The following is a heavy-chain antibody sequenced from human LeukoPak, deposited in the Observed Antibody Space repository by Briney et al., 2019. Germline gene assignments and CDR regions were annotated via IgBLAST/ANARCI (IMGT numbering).Heavy chain of an antibody. Sequence: GGPLRLSCAASGFTFSTYAMHWVRQAPAKGLEWVAVTSFDGTTKYYADSVKGRFTVSRDNSKNTLILQMNSLRAEDTAVYYCARGSSTNCYGGNCFYYYMAVWGKGTTVTVSS. CDR2: TSFDGTTK. CDR1: GFTFSTYA. J-gene: IGHJ6*03. CDR3: ARGSSTNCYGGNCFYYYMAV. V-gene: IGHV3-30*04. D-gene: IGHD2-2*01.